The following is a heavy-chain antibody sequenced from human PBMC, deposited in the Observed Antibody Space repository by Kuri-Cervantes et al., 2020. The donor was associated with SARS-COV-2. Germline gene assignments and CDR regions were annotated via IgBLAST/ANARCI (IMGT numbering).Heavy chain of an antibody. Sequence: KVSCKASGYTFTGYYMHWVRQMPGKGLEWMGIIYPGDSDTRYSPSFQGQVTISADKSISTAYLQWSSLKASDTAMYYCARPRGGSSWSRDAFDIWGQGTMVTVSS. D-gene: IGHD6-13*01. CDR2: IYPGDSDT. CDR3: ARPRGGSSWSRDAFDI. V-gene: IGHV5-51*01. CDR1: GYTFTGYY. J-gene: IGHJ3*02.